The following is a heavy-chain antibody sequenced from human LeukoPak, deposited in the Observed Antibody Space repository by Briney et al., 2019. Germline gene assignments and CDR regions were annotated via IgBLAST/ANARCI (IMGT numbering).Heavy chain of an antibody. CDR1: GFPLSGYW. Sequence: GGSLRLSCVASGFPLSGYWMGWVRQLPGKGLEWVAIIKQDAGEIRYVDSVKGRLTISRDNAKNSVYLEMDSLRAEDTGVYYCARLGSSWDFFDFWGRGTLVTV. D-gene: IGHD6-13*01. CDR3: ARLGSSWDFFDF. CDR2: IKQDAGEI. J-gene: IGHJ4*02. V-gene: IGHV3-7*01.